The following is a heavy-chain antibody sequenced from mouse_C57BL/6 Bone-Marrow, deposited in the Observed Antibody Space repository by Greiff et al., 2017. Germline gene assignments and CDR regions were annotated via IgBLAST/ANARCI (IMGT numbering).Heavy chain of an antibody. D-gene: IGHD3-1*01. J-gene: IGHJ3*01. V-gene: IGHV1-54*01. Sequence: QVQLKQSGAELVRPGTSVKVSCKASGYAFTNYLIEWVKQRPGQGLEWIGVINPGSGGTNYNEKFKGKATLTADKSSSTAYMQLSSLTSEDSSVYFCARTVSARAPAWFAYWGQGTLVTVSA. CDR1: GYAFTNYL. CDR2: INPGSGGT. CDR3: ARTVSARAPAWFAY.